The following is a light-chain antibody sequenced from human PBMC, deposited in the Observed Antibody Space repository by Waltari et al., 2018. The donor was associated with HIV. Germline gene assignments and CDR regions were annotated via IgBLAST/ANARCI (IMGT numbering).Light chain of an antibody. Sequence: QTVVTQEPSFSVSPGGTVTLTCALNSDSVSINYYPGWFQQTPGQASSTCMSSTFSRSSGIPDRFSGSIRGNKAALTITGAQADDDSVYFCALYMTGAKWVFGGGTKLTVL. V-gene: IGLV8-61*01. CDR3: ALYMTGAKWV. CDR1: SDSVSINYY. CDR2: STF. J-gene: IGLJ3*02.